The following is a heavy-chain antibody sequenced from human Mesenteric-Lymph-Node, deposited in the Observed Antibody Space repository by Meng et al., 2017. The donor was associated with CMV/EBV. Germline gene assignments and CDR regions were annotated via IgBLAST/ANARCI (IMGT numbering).Heavy chain of an antibody. Sequence: SEYSLSRHYYGWVRQMAREGLERLGVVVASKSETRYDPSLPGQVTTTADKTLSTAYHQWNSLKPSDTAMYYCARLSDGYYNNQYFDYWGQGTLVTVSS. V-gene: IGHV5-51*01. CDR1: EYSLSRHY. CDR2: VVASKSET. CDR3: ARLSDGYYNNQYFDY. D-gene: IGHD2-2*03. J-gene: IGHJ4*02.